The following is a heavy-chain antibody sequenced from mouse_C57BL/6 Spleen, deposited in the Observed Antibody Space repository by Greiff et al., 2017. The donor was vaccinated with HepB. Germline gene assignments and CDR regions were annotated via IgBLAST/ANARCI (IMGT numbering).Heavy chain of an antibody. J-gene: IGHJ4*01. CDR1: GFTFSSYA. CDR3: TRDDIYYDYLYAMDY. Sequence: EVQRVESGEGLVKPGGSLKLSCAASGFTFSSYAMSWVRQTPEKRLEWVAYISSGGDYIYYADTVKGRFTISRDNARNTLYLQMSSLKSEDTAMYYCTRDDIYYDYLYAMDYWGQGTSVTVSS. CDR2: ISSGGDYI. D-gene: IGHD2-4*01. V-gene: IGHV5-9-1*02.